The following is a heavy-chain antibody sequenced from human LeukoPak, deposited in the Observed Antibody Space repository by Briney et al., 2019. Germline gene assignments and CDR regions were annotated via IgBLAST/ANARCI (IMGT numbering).Heavy chain of an antibody. J-gene: IGHJ5*02. CDR2: ISGFNAYT. CDR1: GYSFTMYG. D-gene: IGHD5-18*01. CDR3: ATNEGYSYDNWFDP. V-gene: IGHV1-18*01. Sequence: ASVKVSCKASGYSFTMYGISWVRQAPGQGLEWMGWISGFNAYTNYAQKLQGRVTMTTDTSTSTAYMELRSLRSDDTAVYYCATNEGYSYDNWFDPWGQGTLVTVSS.